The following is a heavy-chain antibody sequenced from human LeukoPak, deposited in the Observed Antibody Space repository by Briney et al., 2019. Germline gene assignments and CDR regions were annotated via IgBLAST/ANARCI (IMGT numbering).Heavy chain of an antibody. CDR2: ISAYNGNT. Sequence: ASVKVSCKASGYTFTSYGISWVRQAPGQGLEWMGWISAYNGNTNYAQKLQGRVTMTTDTSTSTAYMELRSLRSDDTAVYYCARESWSDSGSYSPSFDYWGQGTLVTVSS. J-gene: IGHJ4*02. V-gene: IGHV1-18*01. CDR3: ARESWSDSGSYSPSFDY. CDR1: GYTFTSYG. D-gene: IGHD1-26*01.